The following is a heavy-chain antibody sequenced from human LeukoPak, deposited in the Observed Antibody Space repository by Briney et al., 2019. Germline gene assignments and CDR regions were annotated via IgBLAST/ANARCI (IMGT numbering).Heavy chain of an antibody. CDR1: VFTVSSNY. J-gene: IGHJ4*02. V-gene: IGHV3-53*01. CDR3: ARGRSYFDH. Sequence: GGALRLSCAPSVFTVSSNYMTGVRQAPGKGLEWVSLIYSGGNTYYADAVKGRFTISRDNSKNTVDLQMNSLRAEDTAVYYCARGRSYFDHWGQGTLVTVSS. CDR2: IYSGGNT.